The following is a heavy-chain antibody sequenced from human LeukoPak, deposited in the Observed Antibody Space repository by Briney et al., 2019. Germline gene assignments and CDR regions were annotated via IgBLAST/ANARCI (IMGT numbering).Heavy chain of an antibody. J-gene: IGHJ4*02. CDR3: ARAPYYYDSSGYGPFDY. D-gene: IGHD3-22*01. CDR1: GFTFSSYG. Sequence: GRSLRLSCAASGFTFSSYGMHWVRQAPGKGLEWVAVIRYDGSNKYYADSVKGRFTIPRDDSKNTLYLQMNSLRAEDTAVYYCARAPYYYDSSGYGPFDYWGQGTLVTVSS. CDR2: IRYDGSNK. V-gene: IGHV3-33*01.